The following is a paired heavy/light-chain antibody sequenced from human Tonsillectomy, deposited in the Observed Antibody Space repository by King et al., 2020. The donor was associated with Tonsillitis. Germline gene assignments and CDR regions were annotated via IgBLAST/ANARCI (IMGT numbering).Light chain of an antibody. Sequence: EIVLTQSPVTLSLSPGEIATLSCRASQGLSSDYLAWYQQKPGQAPRLLISGASNRASGIPNRFSGSGSGTDFTLTISRLEPEDFAVYFCQQYGSSPPYTFGQGTKVEIK. CDR1: QGLSSDY. CDR3: QQYGSSPPYT. V-gene: IGKV3-20*01. J-gene: IGKJ2*01. CDR2: GAS.
Heavy chain of an antibody. CDR1: GFTFRSYS. Sequence: PGGSLRLSCAASGFTFRSYSMNWVRQAPGKGLEWISYISTSSRNIYYADSVKGRFTISRDNAQNSLYLQMNSLRDEDTAVYYCARGQYYDPLTGYGDYAMDVWGQGTTVTVSS. D-gene: IGHD3-9*01. CDR2: ISTSSRNI. J-gene: IGHJ6*02. V-gene: IGHV3-48*02. CDR3: ARGQYYDPLTGYGDYAMDV.